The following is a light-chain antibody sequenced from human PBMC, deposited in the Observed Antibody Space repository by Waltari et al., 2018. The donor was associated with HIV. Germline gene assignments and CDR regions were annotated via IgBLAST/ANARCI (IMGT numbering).Light chain of an antibody. Sequence: QSALTQPASVSGSPGQSLTISCTGTSSDVWSYNLFSWYQQHPDKAPKLMIYEVSKRPSGVSNRFSGSKSGNTASLTISGLQAEDEADYYCCSYAGSSTYVFGTGTKVTVL. J-gene: IGLJ1*01. V-gene: IGLV2-23*02. CDR1: SSDVWSYNL. CDR3: CSYAGSSTYV. CDR2: EVS.